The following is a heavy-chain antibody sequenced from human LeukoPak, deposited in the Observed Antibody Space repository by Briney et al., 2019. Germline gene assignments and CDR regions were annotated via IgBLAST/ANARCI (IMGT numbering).Heavy chain of an antibody. V-gene: IGHV3-23*01. Sequence: GGSLRLSCAASGFTFSSYAMSWVRQAPGKGLEWVSAISGSGGSTYYADSVKGQFTISRDNSKNTLYLQMNSLRAEDTAVYYCAKDQGRRILEWWAEGDAFDIWGQGTMVTVSS. CDR2: ISGSGGST. D-gene: IGHD2-15*01. J-gene: IGHJ3*02. CDR1: GFTFSSYA. CDR3: AKDQGRRILEWWAEGDAFDI.